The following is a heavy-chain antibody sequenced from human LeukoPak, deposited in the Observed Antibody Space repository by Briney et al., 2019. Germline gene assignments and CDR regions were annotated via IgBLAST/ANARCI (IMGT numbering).Heavy chain of an antibody. Sequence: ASVKVSCKASGYTLTSYGISWVRQAPGQGLEWMGWISAYNGNTNYAQKLQGRVTMTTDTSTSTTYMELRSLRSDDTAMYYCARARGDTRFRGVDWFDPWGQGTLVTVSS. CDR2: ISAYNGNT. CDR1: GYTLTSYG. CDR3: ARARGDTRFRGVDWFDP. J-gene: IGHJ5*02. V-gene: IGHV1-18*01. D-gene: IGHD2-21*01.